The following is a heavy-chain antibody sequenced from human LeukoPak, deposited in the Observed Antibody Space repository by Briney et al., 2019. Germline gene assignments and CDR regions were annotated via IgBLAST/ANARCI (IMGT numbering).Heavy chain of an antibody. V-gene: IGHV3-43*01. CDR3: AKEMATLYLDY. Sequence: GGSLRLSCAAFGLTFDVYTMGWVRHAPGKGLEWVSLFYWDGSNTFYADSVRGRFTISRDNSRNSPYLQMNSLRTDDSALYYCAKEMATLYLDYWGQGALVTVSS. CDR2: FYWDGSNT. J-gene: IGHJ4*02. CDR1: GLTFDVYT. D-gene: IGHD5-24*01.